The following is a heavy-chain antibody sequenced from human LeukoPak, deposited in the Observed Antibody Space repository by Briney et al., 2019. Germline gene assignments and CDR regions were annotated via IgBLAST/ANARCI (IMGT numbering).Heavy chain of an antibody. CDR2: IYHSGST. Sequence: SETLSLTCAVSGYSISSGYYWGWIRQPPGKGLEWIGSIYHSGSTYYNPSLKSRVTISVDTSKNQFSLKLSSVTAADTAVYYCSRHRGTRLGAFDIXGQGTMVTV. V-gene: IGHV4-38-2*01. J-gene: IGHJ3*02. CDR1: GYSISSGYY. CDR3: SRHRGTRLGAFDI. D-gene: IGHD1-7*01.